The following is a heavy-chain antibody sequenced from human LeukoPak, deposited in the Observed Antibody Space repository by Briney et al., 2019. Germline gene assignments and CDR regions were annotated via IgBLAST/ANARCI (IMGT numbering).Heavy chain of an antibody. CDR2: INPSGSST. Sequence: GASANVSCKASGYRFTSYDMHGVRQAPGQGLEWMGIINPSGSSTSYAQRFQSRVAMTRDTSTTTVYMEVNSLTSEDTAVYFCARDGPTAAPLDYWGQGTLVTVSS. D-gene: IGHD2-2*01. V-gene: IGHV1-46*01. CDR1: GYRFTSYD. CDR3: ARDGPTAAPLDY. J-gene: IGHJ4*02.